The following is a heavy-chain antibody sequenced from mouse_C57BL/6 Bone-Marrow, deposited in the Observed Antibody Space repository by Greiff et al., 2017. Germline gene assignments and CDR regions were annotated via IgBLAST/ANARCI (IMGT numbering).Heavy chain of an antibody. CDR2: IYPGSGST. Sequence: QVQLQQPGAELVKPGASVKMSCKASGYTFTSYWITWVKQRPGQGLEWIGDIYPGSGSTNCNEKFKSKATLTVDTSSSTAYMQLSSLTSEDSAVYYCARDGYDGAWFAYWGQGTLVTVSA. V-gene: IGHV1-55*01. D-gene: IGHD2-2*01. CDR1: GYTFTSYW. CDR3: ARDGYDGAWFAY. J-gene: IGHJ3*01.